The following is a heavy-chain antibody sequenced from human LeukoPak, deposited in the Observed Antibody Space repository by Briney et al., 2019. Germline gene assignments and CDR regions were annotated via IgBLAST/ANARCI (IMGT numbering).Heavy chain of an antibody. CDR1: GLNFRTSW. V-gene: IGHV3-7*01. D-gene: IGHD6-13*01. CDR2: IRYDGTVK. Sequence: GGSLLLSCTASGLNFRTSWMSWVRPPPGKGLEFLANIRYDGTVKNYMDSVKGRFTISRDNPKNSLYLQMDSRRADDAGVYYCARDRDSSSFDYWGQGVLGTVSS. J-gene: IGHJ4*02. CDR3: ARDRDSSSFDY.